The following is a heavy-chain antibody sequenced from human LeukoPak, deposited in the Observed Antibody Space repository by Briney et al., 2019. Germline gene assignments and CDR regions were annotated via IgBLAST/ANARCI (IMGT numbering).Heavy chain of an antibody. CDR3: AISTKRGYSYGFDY. CDR2: ISYDGSNK. V-gene: IGHV3-30-3*01. D-gene: IGHD5-18*01. Sequence: GGSLRLSCAASGFTFSSYAMHWVRQAPGKGLEWVAVISYDGSNKYYADSVKGRFTISRDNSKNTLYLQMNSLRAEDTAVYYCAISTKRGYSYGFDYWGQGTLVTVSS. J-gene: IGHJ4*02. CDR1: GFTFSSYA.